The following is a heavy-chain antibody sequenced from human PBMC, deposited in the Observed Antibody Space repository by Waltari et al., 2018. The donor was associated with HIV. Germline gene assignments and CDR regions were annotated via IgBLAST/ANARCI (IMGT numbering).Heavy chain of an antibody. CDR2: ISHSVNL. V-gene: IGHV4-34*01. D-gene: IGHD2-15*01. CDR3: ARSSYSFESGGLEDY. J-gene: IGHJ4*02. Sequence: QVQLHKLGAGLLKPSATLSPPCAVYGGSYSCFSWCWLRHSSGKGLEWIGEISHSVNLNYNPSLKGRVTISVDTSTNQFSLKLRSATAADMAIYWCARSSYSFESGGLEDYWGQGTLVTVSS. CDR1: GGSYSCFS.